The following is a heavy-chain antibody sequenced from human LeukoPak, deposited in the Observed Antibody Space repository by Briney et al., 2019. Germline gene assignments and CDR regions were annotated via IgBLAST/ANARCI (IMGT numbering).Heavy chain of an antibody. CDR3: ARVLRYCSGGNCYSGGLGYMDV. CDR2: ISWDGGST. CDR1: GFTFDDYA. Sequence: GGSLRLSCAASGFTFDDYAMHGVRQVPGKGLEWVSLISWDGGSTYYGDSVKGRFTIYRDNAKNSMFLQMNSLRAEDTAVYYCARVLRYCSGGNCYSGGLGYMDVWGKGTPVTISS. V-gene: IGHV3-43D*03. J-gene: IGHJ6*03. D-gene: IGHD2-15*01.